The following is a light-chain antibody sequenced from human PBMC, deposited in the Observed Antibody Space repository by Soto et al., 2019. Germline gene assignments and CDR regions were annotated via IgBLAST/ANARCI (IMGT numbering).Light chain of an antibody. CDR1: SSDVGGYNY. J-gene: IGLJ2*01. Sequence: QSAQTQPASVSGSPGQSITISCTGTSSDVGGYNYVSWYQQHPGKAPKLMIYEVSNRPSGVSNRFSGSKSGNTASLTISGLQAEDEADYYCSSYTSSSTPMVFGGGTKLTVL. CDR3: SSYTSSSTPMV. CDR2: EVS. V-gene: IGLV2-14*01.